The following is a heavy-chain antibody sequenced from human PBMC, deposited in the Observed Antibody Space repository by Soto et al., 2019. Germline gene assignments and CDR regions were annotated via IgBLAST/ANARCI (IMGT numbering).Heavy chain of an antibody. J-gene: IGHJ6*02. V-gene: IGHV4-4*02. CDR1: GGSISSSNW. CDR3: ARYLGDYSKNYYYGMDV. D-gene: IGHD4-4*01. Sequence: SETLSLTCAVSGGSISSSNWWSWVRQPPGKGLEWIGEIYHSGSTNYNPSLKSRVTISVDKSKNQFSLKLSSVTAADTAVYYCARYLGDYSKNYYYGMDVWGQGTTVTVSS. CDR2: IYHSGST.